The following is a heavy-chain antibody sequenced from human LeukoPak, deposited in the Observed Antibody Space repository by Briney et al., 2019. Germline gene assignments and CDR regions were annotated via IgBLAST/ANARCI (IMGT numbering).Heavy chain of an antibody. D-gene: IGHD3-3*01. CDR1: GGSISSYY. V-gene: IGHV4-4*07. Sequence: PSETLSLTCTVSGGSISSYYWSWIRQPAGKGLEWIGRIYTSGSTNYNPSLKSRVTMSVDTSKNQFSLKLSSVTAADTAVYYCARDSPRYYDFWSGYYTGNWFDPWGQGTLVTVSS. J-gene: IGHJ5*02. CDR2: IYTSGST. CDR3: ARDSPRYYDFWSGYYTGNWFDP.